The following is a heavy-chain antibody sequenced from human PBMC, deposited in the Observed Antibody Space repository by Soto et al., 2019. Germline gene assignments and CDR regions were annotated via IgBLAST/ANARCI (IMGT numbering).Heavy chain of an antibody. D-gene: IGHD6-6*01. CDR1: GGSFSGYY. V-gene: IGHV4-34*01. Sequence: SSETLSLTCAVYGGSFSGYYWSWIRQPPGKGLEWIGEINHSGSTNYNPSLKSRVTISVDTSKNQFSLKLSSVTAADTAVYYCARHRNVYCSSPPSNSNWFDPWGQGTLVTVSS. CDR3: ARHRNVYCSSPPSNSNWFDP. CDR2: INHSGST. J-gene: IGHJ5*02.